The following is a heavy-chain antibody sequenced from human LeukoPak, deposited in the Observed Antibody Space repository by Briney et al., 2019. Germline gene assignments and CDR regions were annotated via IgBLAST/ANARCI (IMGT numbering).Heavy chain of an antibody. CDR1: GFTFSTYA. V-gene: IGHV3-23*01. J-gene: IGHJ3*02. CDR2: ISGSGGTT. Sequence: GGSLRLSCEASGFTFSTYAMGWVRRAPGKGLDWVSAISGSGGTTYYADSVKGRFTISRDNSKNTLYLQMNSLGAEDTAVYYCANGPSSYAEGAFDIWGQGTMVTVSS. D-gene: IGHD6-19*01. CDR3: ANGPSSYAEGAFDI.